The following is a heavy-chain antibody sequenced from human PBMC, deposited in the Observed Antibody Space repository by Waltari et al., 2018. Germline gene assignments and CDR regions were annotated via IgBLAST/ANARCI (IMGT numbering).Heavy chain of an antibody. Sequence: PLQEPGPRLVKASETLSLTCTVSGGSISIYYWSWIRQTPEKGLEWIGYVSYSGKTYYHPALKSRVTISVDTTKNQFSLNLRSMATADTAVYYCARGGDGSGSEDFDYWGQGTLVTVSS. J-gene: IGHJ4*02. CDR1: GGSISIYY. CDR3: ARGGDGSGSEDFDY. D-gene: IGHD3-10*01. CDR2: VSYSGKT. V-gene: IGHV4-59*01.